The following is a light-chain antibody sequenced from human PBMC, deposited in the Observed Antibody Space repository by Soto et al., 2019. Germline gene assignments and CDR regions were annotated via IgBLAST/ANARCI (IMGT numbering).Light chain of an antibody. J-gene: IGKJ1*01. V-gene: IGKV3-11*01. CDR3: QQRSNWPPT. CDR1: QSVSSY. CDR2: DAS. Sequence: EIVLTQSPATLSLSPGERATLSCRASQSVSSYLAWYQQKPGQAPRLLIYDASNRATGIPARFSGSGSGTDFTLTISSLDPEDFGVDYCQQRSNWPPTFGQGTKVDIK.